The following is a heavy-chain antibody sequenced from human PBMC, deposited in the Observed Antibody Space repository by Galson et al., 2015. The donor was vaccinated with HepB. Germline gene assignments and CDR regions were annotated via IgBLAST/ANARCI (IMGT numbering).Heavy chain of an antibody. D-gene: IGHD3-22*01. CDR3: ARDLHYYDSSGYYFDY. J-gene: IGHJ4*02. Sequence: SLRLSCAASGFTFSSYWMSWVRQAPGKGLEWVANIKQDGSEKYYVDSVKGRFTISRDNAKNSLYLQMNSLRAEDTAVYYCARDLHYYDSSGYYFDYWGQGTLVTVSS. CDR2: IKQDGSEK. CDR1: GFTFSSYW. V-gene: IGHV3-7*01.